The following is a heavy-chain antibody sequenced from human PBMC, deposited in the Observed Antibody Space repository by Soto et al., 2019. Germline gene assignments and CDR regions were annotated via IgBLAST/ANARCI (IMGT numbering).Heavy chain of an antibody. Sequence: QVQLVQSGAEVKKPGASVKVSCKASGYTFTSYYMHWVRQAPGQGLAWMGIINPSGGSTSYAQKFPGXXTXSXXTCTSTVYMKLSSLRSEYTAVYYCARVATGTYFDLWGQGTLVTVSS. CDR2: INPSGGST. CDR3: ARVATGTYFDL. V-gene: IGHV1-46*01. CDR1: GYTFTSYY. J-gene: IGHJ4*02. D-gene: IGHD1-1*01.